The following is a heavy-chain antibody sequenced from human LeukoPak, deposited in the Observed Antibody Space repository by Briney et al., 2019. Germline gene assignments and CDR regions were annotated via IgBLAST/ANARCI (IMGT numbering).Heavy chain of an antibody. D-gene: IGHD3-22*01. CDR3: AGPFYYDSSGYFDC. Sequence: SGESLKISCKGSGYRFTSYWIGWVRQMPGKGLEWMGIIYPGDSDTRYSPSFQGQVTISADKSISTAYLQWSSLKASDSAMYYCAGPFYYDSSGYFDCWGQGTLVTVSS. CDR2: IYPGDSDT. J-gene: IGHJ4*02. V-gene: IGHV5-51*01. CDR1: GYRFTSYW.